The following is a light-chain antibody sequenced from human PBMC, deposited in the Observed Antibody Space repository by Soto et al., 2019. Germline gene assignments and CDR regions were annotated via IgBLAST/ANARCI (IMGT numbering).Light chain of an antibody. Sequence: GDRVTITCLASQYISNYLNWYHQKPGKAPKLLIYAASTLQSGVPSRFSGSGSGTHFTLTITSLQPEDFATYYCQLSYSTPQYTVGQGTKLEIK. CDR1: QYISNY. J-gene: IGKJ2*01. V-gene: IGKV1-39*01. CDR2: AAS. CDR3: QLSYSTPQYT.